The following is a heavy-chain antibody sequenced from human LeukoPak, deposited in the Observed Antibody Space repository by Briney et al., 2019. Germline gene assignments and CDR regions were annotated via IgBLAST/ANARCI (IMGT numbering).Heavy chain of an antibody. CDR2: ISSRNTYM. CDR1: GFTFSSYW. J-gene: IGHJ4*02. D-gene: IGHD2-2*01. CDR3: ARGEESAALDY. V-gene: IGHV3-21*01. Sequence: GGSLRLSCAASGFTFSSYWMNWVRQAPGKGLEWVSSISSRNTYMYYADSVKGRFTISRDNAKNSLYLQMNSLRAEDTAVYYCARGEESAALDYWGQGTLVTVSS.